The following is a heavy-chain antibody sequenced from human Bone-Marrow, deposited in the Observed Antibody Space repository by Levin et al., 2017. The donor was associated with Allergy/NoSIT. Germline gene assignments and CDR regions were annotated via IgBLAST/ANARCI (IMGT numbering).Heavy chain of an antibody. D-gene: IGHD3-10*01. V-gene: IGHV3-9*01. CDR1: GFIYDDYA. CDR2: ISWHSHNI. CDR3: AKSRGLTNYFDS. Sequence: GGSLRLSCAGSGFIYDDYAMHWVRQRPGKGLEWVSGISWHSHNIGYADSVKGRFSISRDNAERTLSLEMKSLGSEDTAFYFCAKSRGLTNYFDSWGPGILVTVSS. J-gene: IGHJ4*02.